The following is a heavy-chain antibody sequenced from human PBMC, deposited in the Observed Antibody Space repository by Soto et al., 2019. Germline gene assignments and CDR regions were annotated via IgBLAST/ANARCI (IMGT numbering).Heavy chain of an antibody. V-gene: IGHV5-10-1*01. J-gene: IGHJ4*02. CDR1: GYSVISYW. Sequence: ESLTIAWKGSGYSVISYWISWVRQMPGKGLEWMGRIDPSDSYNKYSPSFQGHVTFSADKSISTVYLQWSSLKASDTAMYYCARSDSSGWVLIDYWGQGTLVTVSS. CDR2: IDPSDSYN. D-gene: IGHD6-19*01. CDR3: ARSDSSGWVLIDY.